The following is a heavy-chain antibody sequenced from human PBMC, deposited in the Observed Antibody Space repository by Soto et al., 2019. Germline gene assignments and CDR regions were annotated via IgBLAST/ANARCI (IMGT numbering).Heavy chain of an antibody. Sequence: QVQLVQSGAEVKKPGASVTVSCKASGYRFSDYYLHWVRQAPGQGPEWMGWMNPNSVDTKYEQKFKGRVTMTRDTSVRTAFMELNWLKSDDTAVYYCARESGGATATLDYYYFYMDVWGIGTTVTVSS. V-gene: IGHV1-2*02. CDR2: MNPNSVDT. CDR3: ARESGGATATLDYYYFYMDV. J-gene: IGHJ6*03. D-gene: IGHD5-12*01. CDR1: GYRFSDYY.